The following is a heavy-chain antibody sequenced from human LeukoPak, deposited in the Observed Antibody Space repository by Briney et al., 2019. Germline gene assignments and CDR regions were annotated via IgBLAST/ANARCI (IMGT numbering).Heavy chain of an antibody. CDR3: ARGIAAAGGSDY. CDR1: GGSFSGYY. J-gene: IGHJ4*02. CDR2: INHSGST. V-gene: IGHV4-34*01. Sequence: PSETLSLTCAVYGGSFSGYYWSWIRQPPGKGLEWIGEINHSGSTNYNPSLKSRVTISVDTSKNQFSLKLSSVTAADTAVYYCARGIAAAGGSDYWGQGTLVTVSS. D-gene: IGHD6-13*01.